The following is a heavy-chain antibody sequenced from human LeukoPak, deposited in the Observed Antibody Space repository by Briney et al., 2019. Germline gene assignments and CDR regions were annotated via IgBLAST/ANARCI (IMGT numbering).Heavy chain of an antibody. V-gene: IGHV1-2*02. CDR2: INPNSGGT. D-gene: IGHD3-10*02. CDR1: GYTFTGYY. CDR3: ARSRYMFGDYYYYYYMDV. J-gene: IGHJ6*03. Sequence: ASVKVSCKASGYTFTGYYMHWVRQAPGQGLEWMGWINPNSGGTNYAQKFQGRVTMTRDTSISTAYMELSRLRSDDTAVYYCARSRYMFGDYYYYYYMDVWGKGTTVTISS.